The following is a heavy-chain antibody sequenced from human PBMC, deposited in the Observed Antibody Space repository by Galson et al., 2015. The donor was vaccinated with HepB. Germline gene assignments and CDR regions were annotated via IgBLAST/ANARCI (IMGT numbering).Heavy chain of an antibody. J-gene: IGHJ3*02. Sequence: CKASGYRFTSYGISWVRQAPGQGLEWMGWITIDNGNTNYAQKLQGRVTMTTDTSTSTAYMELRTLRSDDTGVYYCARVVAAAGNLHAFDIWGQGTMVTVSS. D-gene: IGHD6-13*01. CDR3: ARVVAAAGNLHAFDI. CDR2: ITIDNGNT. CDR1: GYRFTSYG. V-gene: IGHV1-18*01.